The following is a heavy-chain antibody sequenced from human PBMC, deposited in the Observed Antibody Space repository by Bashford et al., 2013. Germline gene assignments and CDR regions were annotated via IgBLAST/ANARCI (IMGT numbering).Heavy chain of an antibody. Sequence: ASVKVSCKTSGNPFSRYSIHWVRQAPGQRLKWMGWSNAGNGNTKYSQKFQGRVTITRDTSASTAYMELSSLRSEDTAVYYCAKDLSGSGGMDVWGQGTTVTVSS. D-gene: IGHD3-10*01. V-gene: IGHV1-3*01. CDR3: AKDLSGSGGMDV. J-gene: IGHJ6*02. CDR1: GNPFSRYS. CDR2: SNAGNGNT.